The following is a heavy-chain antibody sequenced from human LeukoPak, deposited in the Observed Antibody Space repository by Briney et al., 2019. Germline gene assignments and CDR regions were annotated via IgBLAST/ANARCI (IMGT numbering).Heavy chain of an antibody. V-gene: IGHV3-30*02. D-gene: IGHD1-26*01. CDR3: AKEGSIVGAINPSLWLDY. J-gene: IGHJ4*02. Sequence: GGSLRLSCAASGFTFSSYGMHWVRQAPGKGLEWVAFIRHDGSNKYYADSVKGRFTISRDNSKNTLYLQMNSLRAEDTAVYYCAKEGSIVGAINPSLWLDYWGQRTLVTVSS. CDR1: GFTFSSYG. CDR2: IRHDGSNK.